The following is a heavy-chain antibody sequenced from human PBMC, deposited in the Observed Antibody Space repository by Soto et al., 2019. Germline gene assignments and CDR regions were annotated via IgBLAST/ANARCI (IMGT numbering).Heavy chain of an antibody. Sequence: SQTLSLTCAISGDSVSSNSAAWNWIRQSPSRGLEWLGRTYYRSKWYDDYAVSVRSRITINPDTSKNQFSLQLNSVTPEDTDAYYCARDHRYYVFWSGQTYYFGMDVWGQGTMVTV. CDR1: GDSVSSNSAA. V-gene: IGHV6-1*01. J-gene: IGHJ6*02. CDR2: TYYRSKWYD. D-gene: IGHD3-3*01. CDR3: ARDHRYYVFWSGQTYYFGMDV.